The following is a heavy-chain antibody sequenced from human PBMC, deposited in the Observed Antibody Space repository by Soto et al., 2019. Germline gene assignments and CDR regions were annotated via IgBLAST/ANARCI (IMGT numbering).Heavy chain of an antibody. CDR2: IDPSDSYI. Sequence: GESLKISCKTSGYTFSGHWISWVRQVPGKGLQWMGNIDPSDSYINYNPAFRGHVTFSVDKSSSTAYRHWRSLGPSDTAIYYCARHGAAIWLGYWGQGTLVTVSS. D-gene: IGHD6-19*01. CDR3: ARHGAAIWLGY. J-gene: IGHJ4*02. CDR1: GYTFSGHW. V-gene: IGHV5-10-1*01.